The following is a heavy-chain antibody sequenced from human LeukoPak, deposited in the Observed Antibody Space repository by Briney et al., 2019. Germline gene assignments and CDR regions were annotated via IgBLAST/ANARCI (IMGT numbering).Heavy chain of an antibody. V-gene: IGHV3-48*03. J-gene: IGHJ4*02. CDR3: ARGYGSGSYYIGFDY. CDR2: ISSSGSTI. D-gene: IGHD3-10*01. CDR1: GFTFSSYE. Sequence: GGSLRLSCAASGFTFSSYEMNWVRQAPGKGLEWVSYISSSGSTIYYADSVKGRFTISRDNAKNSLYLQMNSLRAEDTAVYYCARGYGSGSYYIGFDYWGQGTLVTVSS.